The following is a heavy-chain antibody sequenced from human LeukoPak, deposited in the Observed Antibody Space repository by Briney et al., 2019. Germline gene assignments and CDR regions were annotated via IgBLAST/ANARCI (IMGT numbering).Heavy chain of an antibody. CDR1: GFTFSSYS. CDR2: ISSSSSYI. V-gene: IGHV3-21*01. CDR3: ARDPSVNYVDAFDI. J-gene: IGHJ3*02. D-gene: IGHD1-7*01. Sequence: PGGSLRLSCAASGFTFSSYSMNWVRQAPGKGLEWVSSISSSSSYIYYADSVKGRFTISRDNAKNSLYLQMNSLRAEDTAVYYCARDPSVNYVDAFDIWGQGTMVTVSS.